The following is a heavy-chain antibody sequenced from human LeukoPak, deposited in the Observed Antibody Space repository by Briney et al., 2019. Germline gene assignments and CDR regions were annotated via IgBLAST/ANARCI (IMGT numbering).Heavy chain of an antibody. CDR3: AILGYQLLRGEREYGMDV. CDR1: GGSISSSSYY. D-gene: IGHD2-2*01. Sequence: SETLSLTCTVSGGSISSSSYYWGWIRQPPGKGLEWIGSIYYSGSTYYNPSLKSRVTISVDTSKNQFSLKLSSVTAAGTAVYYCAILGYQLLRGEREYGMDVWGQGTTVTVSS. CDR2: IYYSGST. V-gene: IGHV4-39*01. J-gene: IGHJ6*02.